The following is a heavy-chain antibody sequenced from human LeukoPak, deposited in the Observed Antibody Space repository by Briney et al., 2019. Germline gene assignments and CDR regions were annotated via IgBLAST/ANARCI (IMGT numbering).Heavy chain of an antibody. CDR3: AKEGDYDILTAYFT. D-gene: IGHD3-9*01. Sequence: GGSLRLSCAASGFTFSSYWMSWVRQAPGKGLEWVANIKQDGSEKYYVDSVKGRFTISRDNSKNTLYLQMNSLRAEDTAVYYCAKEGDYDILTAYFTWGQGTLVTVSS. V-gene: IGHV3-7*03. CDR1: GFTFSSYW. CDR2: IKQDGSEK. J-gene: IGHJ5*02.